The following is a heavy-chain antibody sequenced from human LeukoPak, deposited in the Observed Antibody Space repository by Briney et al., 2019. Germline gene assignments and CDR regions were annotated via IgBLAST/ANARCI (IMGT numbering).Heavy chain of an antibody. CDR2: ISYDGSNE. V-gene: IGHV3-30*18. J-gene: IGHJ4*02. CDR3: AKGHISSADPIDY. D-gene: IGHD6-13*01. Sequence: GGSLRFSCVASGFPFSSYWMTWVRQAPGKGLEWVAVISYDGSNEYYADSVKGRFTISRDNSKNTLYLQMNSLRAEDTAVYYCAKGHISSADPIDYWGQGTLVTVSS. CDR1: GFPFSSYW.